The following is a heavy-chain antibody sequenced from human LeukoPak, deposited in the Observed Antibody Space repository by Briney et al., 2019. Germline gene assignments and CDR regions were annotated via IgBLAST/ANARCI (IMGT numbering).Heavy chain of an antibody. V-gene: IGHV1-69*13. CDR3: ARGRIVGATLSAFDI. CDR2: IIPIFGTA. D-gene: IGHD1-26*01. Sequence: GASVKVSCKASGGTFSSYAISWVRQAPGQGLEWMGGIIPIFGTANYAQKFQGRVTITADESTSTAYMELSSLRSEDTAVYYCARGRIVGATLSAFDIWGQGTMVTVSS. CDR1: GGTFSSYA. J-gene: IGHJ3*02.